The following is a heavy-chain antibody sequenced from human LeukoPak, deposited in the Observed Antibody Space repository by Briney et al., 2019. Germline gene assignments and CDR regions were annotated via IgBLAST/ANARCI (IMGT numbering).Heavy chain of an antibody. V-gene: IGHV3-23*01. CDR2: ISGSGGSK. CDR3: ARDSGSSGYYGMVLTDY. CDR1: RFTFSSYG. Sequence: PGGTLRLSCAASRFTFSSYGMSGVRQAPGKGLEWVSAISGSGGSKSYADSVRGGFTISRDNAKNTLYLQMNSLRAEDTAVYYCARDSGSSGYYGMVLTDYWGQGTLVTVSS. D-gene: IGHD3-22*01. J-gene: IGHJ4*02.